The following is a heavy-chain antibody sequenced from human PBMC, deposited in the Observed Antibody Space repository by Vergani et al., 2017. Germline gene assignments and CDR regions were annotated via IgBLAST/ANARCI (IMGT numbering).Heavy chain of an antibody. D-gene: IGHD1-14*01. CDR2: TWYEGNNK. V-gene: IGHV3-33*01. CDR1: GFTFNQYG. CDR3: ARDLRLLYNRFDP. J-gene: IGHJ5*02. Sequence: QVQLVESGGGVVQPGRSLRLSCAASGFTFNQYGLHWVRQAPGKGLEWVSVTWYEGNNKQYADSVKGRFTISRDNSKSTMYLQINSLRYEDTGVYYCARDLRLLYNRFDPWGQGTLVTVSS.